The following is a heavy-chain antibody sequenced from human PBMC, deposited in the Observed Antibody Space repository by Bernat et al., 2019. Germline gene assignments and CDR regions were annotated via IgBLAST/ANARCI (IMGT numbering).Heavy chain of an antibody. D-gene: IGHD2-8*01. CDR1: GFTFSSYT. Sequence: EVQLLESGGGLVQPGWSLRLSCAASGFTFSSYTIAWVRQAPGEGLEWVSAISNNGGSTYYGDSVKGRFTISRDNSKNTVYLQMNSLRVEDTAVYYCAEGHCNNMWYPCYFDYWGQGTLVTVSS. J-gene: IGHJ4*02. CDR3: AEGHCNNMWYPCYFDY. CDR2: ISNNGGST. V-gene: IGHV3-23*01.